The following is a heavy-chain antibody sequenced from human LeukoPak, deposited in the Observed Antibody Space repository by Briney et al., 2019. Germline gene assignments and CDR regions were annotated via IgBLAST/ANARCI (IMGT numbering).Heavy chain of an antibody. D-gene: IGHD6-19*01. CDR3: ARDRGSGWSEGFDY. CDR1: GYTFANYG. V-gene: IGHV1-18*01. J-gene: IGHJ4*02. Sequence: ASVKVSCKASGYTFANYGISWVRQAPGQGLEWMGWIRAYNGNTNYAQKFQDRVTMTTDTFTSTAYMELTSLRSDDTAVYYCARDRGSGWSEGFDYWGQGTLVTVSS. CDR2: IRAYNGNT.